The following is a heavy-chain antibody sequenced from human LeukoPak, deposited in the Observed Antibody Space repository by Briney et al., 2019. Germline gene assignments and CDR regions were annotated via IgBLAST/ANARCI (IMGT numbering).Heavy chain of an antibody. V-gene: IGHV4-39*07. J-gene: IGHJ5*02. D-gene: IGHD3-10*01. Sequence: SETLSLTCTVSGGSISSSSYYWGWIRQPPGKGLEWIGNIYHSGSTYYNPSLKSRVTISIDTSENQFSLKLSSVTAADTAVYYCARGRITMVRGVPNWFDPWGQGTLVTVSS. CDR1: GGSISSSSYY. CDR3: ARGRITMVRGVPNWFDP. CDR2: IYHSGST.